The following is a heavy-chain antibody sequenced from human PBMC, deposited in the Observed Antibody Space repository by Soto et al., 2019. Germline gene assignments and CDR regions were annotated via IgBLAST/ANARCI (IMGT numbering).Heavy chain of an antibody. CDR2: ISYDGSNK. V-gene: IGHV3-30-3*01. CDR1: GFTFSSYA. CDR3: AREGPHYDFWSGYYLSYYYYGMDV. D-gene: IGHD3-3*01. Sequence: PGGSLRLSCAASGFTFSSYAMHWVRQAPGKGLEWVAVISYDGSNKYYADSVKGRFTISRDNSKNTLYLQMNSLRAEDTAVYYCAREGPHYDFWSGYYLSYYYYGMDVWGQGTTVTVSS. J-gene: IGHJ6*02.